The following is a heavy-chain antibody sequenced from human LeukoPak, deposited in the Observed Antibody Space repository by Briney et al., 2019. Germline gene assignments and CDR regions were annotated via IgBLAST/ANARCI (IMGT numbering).Heavy chain of an antibody. CDR3: ARAAHYVILTGYYYYYYGMDV. J-gene: IGHJ6*04. D-gene: IGHD3-9*01. CDR2: IKQDGSEK. CDR1: GFTFSSYW. Sequence: GGSLRLSCAASGFTFSSYWMSWVRQAPGKGLEWVANIKQDGSEKYYVDSVKGRFTISRDNAKNSLYLQMNSLRAEDTAVYYCARAAHYVILTGYYYYYYGMDVWGKGTTVTVSS. V-gene: IGHV3-7*03.